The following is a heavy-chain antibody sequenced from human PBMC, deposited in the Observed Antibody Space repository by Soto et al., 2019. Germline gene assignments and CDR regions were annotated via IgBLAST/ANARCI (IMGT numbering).Heavy chain of an antibody. CDR2: IYPGDSDT. CDR3: ARHRYCTGSSCYSPFDY. D-gene: IGHD2-15*01. Sequence: GESLKISCKGSGYSFFGYCIVWVRQMPGKGLEWMGVIYPGDSDTRYSPSFQGQVTMSVDKSISTAYLQWSSLKASDTAMYYCARHRYCTGSSCYSPFDYWGQGTLVTVSS. V-gene: IGHV5-51*01. CDR1: GYSFFGYC. J-gene: IGHJ4*02.